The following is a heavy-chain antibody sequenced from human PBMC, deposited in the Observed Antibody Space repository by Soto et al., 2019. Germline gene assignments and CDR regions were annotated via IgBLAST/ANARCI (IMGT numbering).Heavy chain of an antibody. D-gene: IGHD2-2*01. CDR2: IYYSGST. CDR1: GGSISSSSYY. CDR3: ASDPEDCSSTSCYWG. Sequence: SEPLSLTCTVSGGSISSSSYYWGWIRQPPGKGLEWIGSIYYSGSTYYNPSLKSRVTISVDTSKNQFSLKLSSVTAADTAVYYCASDPEDCSSTSCYWGWSQGTLVTV. V-gene: IGHV4-39*01. J-gene: IGHJ4*02.